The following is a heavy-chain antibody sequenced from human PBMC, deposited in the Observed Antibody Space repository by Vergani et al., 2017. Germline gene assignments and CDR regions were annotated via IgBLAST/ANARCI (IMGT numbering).Heavy chain of an antibody. CDR1: GFTFSSYA. Sequence: EVQLLESGGGLVQPGGSLRLSCAASGFTFSSYAMSWVRQAPGKGLEWVSAISGSGGRTYYADSVKGRFTISRDNSKNTLYLQMNSLRAEDTAVYYCAKATAVTSGAFDIWGQGTMVTVSS. CDR2: ISGSGGRT. V-gene: IGHV3-23*01. D-gene: IGHD6-19*01. CDR3: AKATAVTSGAFDI. J-gene: IGHJ3*02.